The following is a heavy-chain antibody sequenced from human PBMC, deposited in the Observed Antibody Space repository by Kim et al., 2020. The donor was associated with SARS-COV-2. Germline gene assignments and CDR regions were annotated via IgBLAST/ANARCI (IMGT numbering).Heavy chain of an antibody. D-gene: IGHD2-21*01. CDR3: ALSILGWEPEYYFDY. V-gene: IGHV5-51*01. Sequence: PSFQGQVTISADKSISTAYLQWSSLKASDTAMYYCALSILGWEPEYYFDYWGQGTLVTVSS. J-gene: IGHJ4*02.